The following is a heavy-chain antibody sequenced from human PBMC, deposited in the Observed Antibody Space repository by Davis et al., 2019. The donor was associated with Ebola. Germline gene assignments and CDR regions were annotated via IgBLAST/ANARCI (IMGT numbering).Heavy chain of an antibody. CDR2: INPNGGST. Sequence: AASVKVSCKASGGTFSSYTISWVRQAPGQGLEWMGIINPNGGSTSYAQKFQGRVTITRDTSASTAYMELSSLRSEDTAVYYCARDSGSYLVIFDYWGQGTLVTVSS. CDR3: ARDSGSYLVIFDY. CDR1: GGTFSSYT. J-gene: IGHJ4*02. V-gene: IGHV1-46*01. D-gene: IGHD1-26*01.